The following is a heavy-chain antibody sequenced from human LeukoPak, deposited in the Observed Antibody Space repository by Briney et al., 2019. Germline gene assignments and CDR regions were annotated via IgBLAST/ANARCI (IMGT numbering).Heavy chain of an antibody. Sequence: PSETLSLTCTVSGGSISSGNYYWSWIRQPAGKGLEWIGRIYTSGSTNYSPSLKSRVTMSVDTSKNQFSLKLSSVTAADTAVFYCATEELAGTTSLDYWGRGTLVTVSS. CDR1: GGSISSGNYY. J-gene: IGHJ4*02. D-gene: IGHD2-2*01. V-gene: IGHV4-61*02. CDR2: IYTSGST. CDR3: ATEELAGTTSLDY.